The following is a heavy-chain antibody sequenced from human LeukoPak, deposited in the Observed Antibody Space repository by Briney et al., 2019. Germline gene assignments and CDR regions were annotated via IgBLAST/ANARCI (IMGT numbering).Heavy chain of an antibody. CDR3: ARGLREYGGNPHRYYYYYYYMDV. Sequence: SETLSLTCTVSGGSISSYYWSWIRQPAGKGLEWIGRIYTSGSTNYNPSLKSRVTISVDTSKNQFSLKLSSVTAADTAVYYCARGLREYGGNPHRYYYYYYYMDVWGKGTMVTISS. J-gene: IGHJ6*03. CDR2: IYTSGST. V-gene: IGHV4-4*07. CDR1: GGSISSYY. D-gene: IGHD4-23*01.